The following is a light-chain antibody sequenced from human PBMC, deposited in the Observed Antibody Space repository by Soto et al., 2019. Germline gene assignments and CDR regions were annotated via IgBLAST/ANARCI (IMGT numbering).Light chain of an antibody. CDR1: QGISSY. J-gene: IGKJ1*01. CDR2: AAS. CDR3: QQYYSYPHT. V-gene: IGKV1-8*01. Sequence: AIRMTQSPSSFSASTGDRVTITCRASQGISSYLAWYQQKPGKAPKLLIYAASTLPSGVPSRFSGSGSGTDFTLTISCLQSEDFATYYXQQYYSYPHTFGQGTKVEIK.